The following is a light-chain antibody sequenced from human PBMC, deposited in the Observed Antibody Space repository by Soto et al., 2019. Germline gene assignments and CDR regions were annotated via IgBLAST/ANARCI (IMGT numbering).Light chain of an antibody. CDR2: GAS. V-gene: IGKV3-15*01. J-gene: IGKJ1*01. CDR3: LQYNNWPPWT. Sequence: EIVMTQSPATLSVSPGERATLYCRASQSVSTNLAWYQQKPGQAPRLLIYGASTRATGIAARFSGSGSGTEFTLTISSLKSEDFAVYYCLQYNNWPPWTFGQGTKVEIK. CDR1: QSVSTN.